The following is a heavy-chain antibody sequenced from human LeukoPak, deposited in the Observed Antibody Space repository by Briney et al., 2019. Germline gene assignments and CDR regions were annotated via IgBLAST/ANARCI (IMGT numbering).Heavy chain of an antibody. J-gene: IGHJ4*02. D-gene: IGHD3-22*01. CDR3: ARDTMIVVGRFVY. CDR1: GFTFSSYG. V-gene: IGHV3-30*02. CDR2: IRYDGSNK. Sequence: GGSLRLSCAASGFTFSSYGMHWVRQAPGKGLEWVAFIRYDGSNKYYADSVKGRFTISRDNSKNTLYLQMNSLRAEDTAVYYCARDTMIVVGRFVYWGQGTLVTVSS.